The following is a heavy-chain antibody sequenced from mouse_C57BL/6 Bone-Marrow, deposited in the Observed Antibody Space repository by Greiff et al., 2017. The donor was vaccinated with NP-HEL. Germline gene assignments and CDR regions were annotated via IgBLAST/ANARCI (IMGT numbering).Heavy chain of an antibody. V-gene: IGHV1-9*01. J-gene: IGHJ1*03. CDR1: GYTFTGYW. D-gene: IGHD2-1*01. CDR2: ILPGSGST. Sequence: VKLVESGAELMKPGASVKLSCKASGYTFTGYWIAWVKQRPGHGLEWIGEILPGSGSTNYNEKFKGKATFTADTSSNTAYMQLSSLTTEDSAIYYWAGDGNYGWYFDVWGRGTTVTVSA. CDR3: AGDGNYGWYFDV.